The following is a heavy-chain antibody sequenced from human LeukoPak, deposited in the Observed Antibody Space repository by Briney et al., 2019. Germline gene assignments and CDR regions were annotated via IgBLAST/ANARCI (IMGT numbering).Heavy chain of an antibody. CDR1: ISTLSTCW. Sequence: GGSLRLSCAASISTLSTCWMTWFRQTPGKGLEWVASLRQGGSDKYYVDSVKGRFTISRDNAANSLYLQMNSLRAEDTAVYYCARETRGTVGSYWGQGTLVTVSS. J-gene: IGHJ4*02. D-gene: IGHD1-26*01. V-gene: IGHV3-7*05. CDR2: LRQGGSDK. CDR3: ARETRGTVGSY.